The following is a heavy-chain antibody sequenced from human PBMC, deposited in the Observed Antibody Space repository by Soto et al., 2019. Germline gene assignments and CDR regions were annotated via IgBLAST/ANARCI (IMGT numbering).Heavy chain of an antibody. J-gene: IGHJ3*02. CDR1: GFTFSDYW. Sequence: EVQLVESGGGLVQPGESLRLSCAASGFTFSDYWMTWVRQAPGKGLEWVANIKKDESKKSYLDSVRGRFTISRDNARNSMYLKMDSLRAEDTSLYYCARDVSAGRGPYYLDVFCMRGKGTMVTVSS. D-gene: IGHD1-26*01. V-gene: IGHV3-7*05. CDR2: IKKDESKK. CDR3: ARDVSAGRGPYYLDVFCM.